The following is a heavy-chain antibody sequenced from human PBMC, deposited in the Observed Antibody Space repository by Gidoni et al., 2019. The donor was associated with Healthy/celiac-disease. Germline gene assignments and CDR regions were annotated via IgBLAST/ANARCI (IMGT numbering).Heavy chain of an antibody. CDR1: GRPIRRGGYS. J-gene: IGHJ6*02. Sequence: QVQLQESGPGLVKPSQTLSLTCTVFGRPIRRGGYSWSWLRQHPGKGLEWIGYIYSSGSTYYNPSLKSRVTISVDTSKNQFSLKLSSVTAADTAVYYCARDNPSAPYYGSGRWRGYYGMDVWGQGTTVTVSS. V-gene: IGHV4-31*03. CDR3: ARDNPSAPYYGSGRWRGYYGMDV. CDR2: IYSSGST. D-gene: IGHD3-10*01.